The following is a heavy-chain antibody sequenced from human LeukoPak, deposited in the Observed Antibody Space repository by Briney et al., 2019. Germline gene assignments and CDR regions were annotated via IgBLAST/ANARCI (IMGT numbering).Heavy chain of an antibody. Sequence: SETLSLPCTVSGGSISSSTYYWGWIRQPPGKGLEWIGTIYYSGSTYYNPSLKSRVTISVDTSKNHFSLKLRSVTAADTAVYYCAKDHYDRSGYPFDYWGQGTLVTVSS. V-gene: IGHV4-39*07. CDR3: AKDHYDRSGYPFDY. D-gene: IGHD3-22*01. J-gene: IGHJ4*02. CDR2: IYYSGST. CDR1: GGSISSSTYY.